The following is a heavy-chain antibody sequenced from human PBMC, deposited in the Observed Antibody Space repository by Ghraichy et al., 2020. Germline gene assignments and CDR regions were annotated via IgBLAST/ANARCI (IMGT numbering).Heavy chain of an antibody. CDR1: GGSFSGYY. D-gene: IGHD3-10*01. J-gene: IGHJ4*02. CDR2: INHSGST. CDR3: ARNPRRRWFRELLKGEYYFDY. Sequence: SETLSLTCAVYGGSFSGYYWSWIRQPPGKGLEWIGEINHSGSTNYNPSLKSRVTISVDTSKNQFSLKLSSVTAADTAVYYCARNPRRRWFRELLKGEYYFDYWGQGTLVTVSS. V-gene: IGHV4-34*01.